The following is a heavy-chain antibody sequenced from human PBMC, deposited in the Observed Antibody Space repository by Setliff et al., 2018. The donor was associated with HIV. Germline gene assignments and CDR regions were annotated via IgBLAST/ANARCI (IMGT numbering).Heavy chain of an antibody. CDR1: GFTVSSNY. CDR3: VKLIAVAGTNDDY. D-gene: IGHD6-19*01. V-gene: IGHV3-66*02. CDR2: IYIDGST. J-gene: IGHJ4*02. Sequence: GGSLRLSCAASGFTVSSNYMSWVRQAPGKGLEWVSAIYIDGSTYYADSVRGRFTISRDNYKNTLYLQMKSLRAEDTAVYYCVKLIAVAGTNDDYWGQGTLVTVSS.